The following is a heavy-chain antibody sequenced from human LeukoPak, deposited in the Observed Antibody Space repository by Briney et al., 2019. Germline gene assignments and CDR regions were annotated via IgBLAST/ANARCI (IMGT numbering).Heavy chain of an antibody. V-gene: IGHV1-8*02. J-gene: IGHJ3*02. CDR3: ARDKSRNDAFDI. CDR2: MNPNSGNT. CDR1: GFTFTSSA. D-gene: IGHD6-6*01. Sequence: ASVKVSCKASGFTFTSSAMQWVRQATGQGLEWMGWMNPNSGNTGYAQKFQGRVTMTRNTSISTAYMELSSLRSEDTAVYYCARDKSRNDAFDIWGQGTMVTVSS.